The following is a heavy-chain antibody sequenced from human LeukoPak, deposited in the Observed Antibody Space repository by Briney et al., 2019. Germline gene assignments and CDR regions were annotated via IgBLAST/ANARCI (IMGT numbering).Heavy chain of an antibody. CDR1: GGSISSSSYY. CDR3: ARLPTMFGVVIMSY. V-gene: IGHV4-39*01. D-gene: IGHD3-3*01. J-gene: IGHJ4*02. CDR2: IYYSGST. Sequence: SETLSLTCTVSGGSISSSSYYWGWIRQPPGKGLEWIGSIYYSGSTYYNPSLKSRVTISVDTSKNQFSLKLSSVTAADTAVYYCARLPTMFGVVIMSYWGQGTLVTVSS.